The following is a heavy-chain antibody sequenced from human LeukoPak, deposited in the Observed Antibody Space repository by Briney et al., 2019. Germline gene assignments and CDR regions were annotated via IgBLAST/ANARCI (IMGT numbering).Heavy chain of an antibody. V-gene: IGHV3-48*04. D-gene: IGHD7-27*01. CDR2: ISSSSTI. CDR1: GFTFSSYS. J-gene: IGHJ4*02. CDR3: ARDPSPGVPV. Sequence: GGSLRLSCAASGFTFSSYSMNWVRQAPGKGLERVSYISSSSTIYYADSVKGRFTISRDNAKNSLYLQMNSLRAEDTAVYYCARDPSPGVPVWGQGTLVTVSS.